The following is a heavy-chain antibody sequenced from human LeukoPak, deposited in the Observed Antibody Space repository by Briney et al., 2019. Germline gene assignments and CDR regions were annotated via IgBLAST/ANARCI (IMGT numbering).Heavy chain of an antibody. CDR1: GFTFSDYY. J-gene: IGHJ5*02. V-gene: IGHV3-11*01. Sequence: PGGSLRLSCAASGFTFSDYYMSWVRRAPGRGLEWLAYITNSGDTKHYADSVKGRFIISRDNAKNSLYLQTDSLRATDTAVYYCARGAGPLFDPWGQGTLVTVSS. CDR3: ARGAGPLFDP. CDR2: ITNSGDTK.